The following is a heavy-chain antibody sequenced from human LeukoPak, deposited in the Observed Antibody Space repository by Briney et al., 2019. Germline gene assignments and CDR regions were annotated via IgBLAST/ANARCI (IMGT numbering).Heavy chain of an antibody. D-gene: IGHD3-16*01. CDR1: GGSISSYY. Sequence: NPSETLSLTCTVSGGSISSYYWSWIRQPPGKGLEWIGYIYYSGSTNYNPSLKSRVTISVDTSKNQFSLKLSSVTAADTAVYYCARQGRGYGGTFDYWGQGTLVTVSS. CDR3: ARQGRGYGGTFDY. CDR2: IYYSGST. J-gene: IGHJ4*02. V-gene: IGHV4-59*01.